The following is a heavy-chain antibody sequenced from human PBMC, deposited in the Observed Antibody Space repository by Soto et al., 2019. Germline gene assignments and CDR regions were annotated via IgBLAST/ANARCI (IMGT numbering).Heavy chain of an antibody. D-gene: IGHD6-19*01. Sequence: QVQLVESGGGVVQPGRSLRLSCAASGFTFSSYGMHWVRQAPGKGLEWVAVIWYDGSNKYYADSVKGRFTISRDNSKNTVYLQMNSLRAEDTAVYYCARDSEYSSGWYYFDYWGQGTLVTVSS. CDR2: IWYDGSNK. J-gene: IGHJ4*02. CDR1: GFTFSSYG. CDR3: ARDSEYSSGWYYFDY. V-gene: IGHV3-33*01.